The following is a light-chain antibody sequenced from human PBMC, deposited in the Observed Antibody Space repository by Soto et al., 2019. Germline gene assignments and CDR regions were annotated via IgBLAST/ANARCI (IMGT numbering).Light chain of an antibody. CDR3: MQGLQTAWT. CDR2: LGS. Sequence: DIVMTQSPLSLPVTPGEPASISCRSSQSLLHSNGYNYLDWYLQKPGQSPQLLIYLGSNRASGVPDRFSGSGSGTDFTLKISRVEAEDVGFYYCMQGLQTAWTFGQGTKVEI. V-gene: IGKV2-28*01. J-gene: IGKJ1*01. CDR1: QSLLHSNGYNY.